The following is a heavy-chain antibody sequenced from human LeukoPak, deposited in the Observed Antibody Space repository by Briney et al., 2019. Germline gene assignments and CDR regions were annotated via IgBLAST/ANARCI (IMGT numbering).Heavy chain of an antibody. Sequence: SETLSLTCAVSGGSIKSNNWWSWVRQPPGKGLEWIGEIYHSGSTNYNPSLESRVTVSVDKSKNQFSLDLTSVTAADTAVYYCARGQRFYYYYGMDVWGQGTTVTVSS. CDR2: IYHSGST. CDR3: ARGQRFYYYYGMDV. V-gene: IGHV4-4*02. CDR1: GGSIKSNNW. J-gene: IGHJ6*02.